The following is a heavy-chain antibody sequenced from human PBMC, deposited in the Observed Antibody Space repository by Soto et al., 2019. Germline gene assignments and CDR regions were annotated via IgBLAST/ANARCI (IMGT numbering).Heavy chain of an antibody. CDR1: GFTFSNAW. CDR2: IKSKTDGGTT. D-gene: IGHD2-2*01. Sequence: PGGSLRLSCAASGFTFSNAWMNWVRQAPGKGLEWVGRIKSKTDGGTTDYAAPVKGRFTISRDDSKNTLYLQMNSLRAEDTAVYYCARDGWGWGLFVVLVPAAIPFYDYWGQGTLVTVSS. J-gene: IGHJ4*02. V-gene: IGHV3-15*07. CDR3: ARDGWGWGLFVVLVPAAIPFYDY.